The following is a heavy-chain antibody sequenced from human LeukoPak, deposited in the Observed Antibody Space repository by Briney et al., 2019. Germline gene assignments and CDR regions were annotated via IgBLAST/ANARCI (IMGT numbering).Heavy chain of an antibody. CDR3: ARDIHIVVVTAMGYYFDY. CDR1: GYTFTSYY. Sequence: ASVKVSCKASGYTFTSYYMHWVRQAPGQGLEWMGIINPSGGSTSYAQKFQGRVTMTRDTSTSTVYMELSSLRSEDTAVYYCARDIHIVVVTAMGYYFDYWGQGTLVTVSS. D-gene: IGHD2-21*02. V-gene: IGHV1-46*01. J-gene: IGHJ4*02. CDR2: INPSGGST.